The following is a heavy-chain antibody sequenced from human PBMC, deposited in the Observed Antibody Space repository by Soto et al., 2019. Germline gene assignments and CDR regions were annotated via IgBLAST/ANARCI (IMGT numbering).Heavy chain of an antibody. D-gene: IGHD3-10*01. CDR1: GFTFSSYE. Sequence: PGGSLRLSCAASGFTFSSYEMNWVRQAPGKGLEWVSYISSSGSTIYYADSVKGRFTISRDNAKNSLYLQMNSLRAEDTAVYYCARGFGRGYSYGPGLLWFGELRVGPFQHWGQGTLVTSPQ. CDR2: ISSSGSTI. CDR3: ARGFGRGYSYGPGLLWFGELRVGPFQH. J-gene: IGHJ1*01. V-gene: IGHV3-48*03.